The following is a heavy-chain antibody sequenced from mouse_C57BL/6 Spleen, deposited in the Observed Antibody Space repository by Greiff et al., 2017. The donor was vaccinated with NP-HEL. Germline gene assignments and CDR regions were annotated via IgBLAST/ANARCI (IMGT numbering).Heavy chain of an antibody. CDR2: INPSSGYT. CDR3: AREVSYYGSSSAWFAY. V-gene: IGHV1-7*01. D-gene: IGHD1-1*01. CDR1: GYTFTSYW. J-gene: IGHJ3*01. Sequence: QVQLQQSGAELAKPGASVKLSCKASGYTFTSYWMHWVKQRPGQGLEWIGYINPSSGYTKYNQKFKDKATLTADKSSSTAYMQLSSLTYEDSAGYYCAREVSYYGSSSAWFAYWGQGTLVTVSA.